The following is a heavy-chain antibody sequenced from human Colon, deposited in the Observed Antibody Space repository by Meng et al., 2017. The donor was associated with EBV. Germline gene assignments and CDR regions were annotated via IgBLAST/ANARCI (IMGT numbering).Heavy chain of an antibody. CDR2: INHSGST. J-gene: IGHJ4*02. CDR1: GGSFSGYY. V-gene: IGHV4-34*01. Sequence: QGKRRQWGAGLLKPSETRYRTCAFYGGSFSGYYWSWIRQPPEKGLEWIGEINHSGSTNYNPSLKSRVTISVDTSKKQFSLKLSSVTAADTAVYYCARGPGGSYYLYYFDYWGQGTLVTVSS. D-gene: IGHD1-26*01. CDR3: ARGPGGSYYLYYFDY.